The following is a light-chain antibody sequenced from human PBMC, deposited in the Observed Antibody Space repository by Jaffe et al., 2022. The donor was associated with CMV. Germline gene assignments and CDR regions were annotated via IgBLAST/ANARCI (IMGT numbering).Light chain of an antibody. CDR2: DVS. CDR3: YSYRSSSGSRV. Sequence: QSALTQPASVSGSPGQSITISCTGLNSDVGDHDYVSWYQQHPGKVPKLMIYDVSNRPSGVSNRFSGSKSGNTASLTVSGLQAEDEADYYCYSYRSSSGSRVFGGGTKLTVL. V-gene: IGLV2-14*03. CDR1: NSDVGDHDY. J-gene: IGLJ2*01.